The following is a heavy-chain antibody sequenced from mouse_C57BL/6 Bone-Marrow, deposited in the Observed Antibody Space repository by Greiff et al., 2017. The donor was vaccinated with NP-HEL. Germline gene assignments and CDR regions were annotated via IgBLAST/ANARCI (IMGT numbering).Heavy chain of an antibody. Sequence: QVQLQQPGAELEMPGASVKLSCKASGYTFTSYWMHWVKQRPGQGLEWIGEIDPSDSYTNYNQKFKGKSTLTVDKSSSTAYMQLSSLTSEDSAVYYCARMRIYFDYWGQGTTLTVSS. CDR1: GYTFTSYW. CDR3: ARMRIYFDY. V-gene: IGHV1-69*01. CDR2: IDPSDSYT. J-gene: IGHJ2*01.